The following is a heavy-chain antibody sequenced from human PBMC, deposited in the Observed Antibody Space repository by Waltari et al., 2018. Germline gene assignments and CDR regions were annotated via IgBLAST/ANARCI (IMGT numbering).Heavy chain of an antibody. Sequence: QVQLVQSGAEVKKPGSSVKVSCKASGGTFSSYAISWVRQAPGQGLDWMGGIIPILSIANYAKKFQGRVTMTADESTSTAYMELSSLRSEDTAVYYCARDSGRWLQLDYWGQGTLVTVSS. CDR1: GGTFSSYA. V-gene: IGHV1-69*04. CDR3: ARDSGRWLQLDY. J-gene: IGHJ4*02. D-gene: IGHD5-12*01. CDR2: IIPILSIA.